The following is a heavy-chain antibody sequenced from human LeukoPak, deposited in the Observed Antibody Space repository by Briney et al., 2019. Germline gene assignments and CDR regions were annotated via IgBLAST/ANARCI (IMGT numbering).Heavy chain of an antibody. CDR3: ARDGFIAARLRAFDI. D-gene: IGHD6-6*01. J-gene: IGHJ3*02. CDR1: GGTFSSYA. CDR2: IIPIFGTA. V-gene: IGHV1-69*13. Sequence: SVKVSCKASGGTFSSYAISWVRQAPGQGLEWMGGIIPIFGTANYAQKFQGRVTITADESTSTACMELSSLRSEDTAVYYCARDGFIAARLRAFDIWGQGTMVTVSS.